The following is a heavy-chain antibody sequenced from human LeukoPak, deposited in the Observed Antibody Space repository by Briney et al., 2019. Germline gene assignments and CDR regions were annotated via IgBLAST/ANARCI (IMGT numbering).Heavy chain of an antibody. CDR1: GGSISSGGYY. CDR3: ARGTYYDILTGYSGVGYYGMDV. D-gene: IGHD3-9*01. CDR2: IYYSGST. V-gene: IGHV4-31*03. J-gene: IGHJ6*02. Sequence: SETLSLTCTVSGGSISSGGYYWSWIHQHPGKGLEWIGYIYYSGSTYYNPSLKSRVTISVDTSKNQFSVKLSSVTAVDTAVYYCARGTYYDILTGYSGVGYYGMDVWGQGTTVTVSS.